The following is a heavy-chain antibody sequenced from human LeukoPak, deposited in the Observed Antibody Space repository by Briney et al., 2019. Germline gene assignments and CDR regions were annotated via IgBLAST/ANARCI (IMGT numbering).Heavy chain of an antibody. J-gene: IGHJ4*02. Sequence: SQTLSLTCTVSGGSISSGSYYWSWIRQPPGKGLEWIGYLYYSGSTNCNPSLKSRVTISVDTSKNQFSLKLTSVTAADTAVYYCARAGPGYSFDYWGQGTPVTVSS. CDR1: GGSISSGSYY. CDR2: LYYSGST. D-gene: IGHD3-10*01. CDR3: ARAGPGYSFDY. V-gene: IGHV4-61*01.